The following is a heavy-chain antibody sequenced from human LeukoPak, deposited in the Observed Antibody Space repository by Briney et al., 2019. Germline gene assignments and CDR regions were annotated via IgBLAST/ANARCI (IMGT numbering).Heavy chain of an antibody. CDR2: INQSGST. Sequence: PSETLSLTCAVSGGSISSSNWWSWIRQPPGKGLEWIGEINQSGSTSYNPSLKSRVTISVDTSKNQFSLKLSSVTAADTAVYYCARGTDRSKIAYWGQGTLVTVSS. D-gene: IGHD3-22*01. J-gene: IGHJ4*02. CDR1: GGSISSSNW. V-gene: IGHV4-4*02. CDR3: ARGTDRSKIAY.